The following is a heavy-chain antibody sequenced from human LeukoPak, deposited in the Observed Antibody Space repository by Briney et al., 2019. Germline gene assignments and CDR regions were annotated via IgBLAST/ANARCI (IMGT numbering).Heavy chain of an antibody. CDR3: ARDSPTTVVTPDAFDI. CDR2: IIPIFGTA. V-gene: IGHV1-69*06. CDR1: GGTFSSYA. Sequence: SVKVSCKASGGTFSSYAISWVRQAPGQGLEWMGGIIPIFGTANYAQKFQGRVTITADKSTSTAYMELSSLRSEDTAVYYCARDSPTTVVTPDAFDIWGQGTMVTVSS. D-gene: IGHD4-23*01. J-gene: IGHJ3*02.